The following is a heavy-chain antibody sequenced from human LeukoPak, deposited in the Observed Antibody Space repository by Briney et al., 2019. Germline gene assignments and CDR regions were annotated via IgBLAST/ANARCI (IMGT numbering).Heavy chain of an antibody. CDR2: XYYSGST. J-gene: IGHJ6*02. CDR3: ARQMTAAGYYYYYYGMDV. CDR1: GGSMSSSSYY. D-gene: IGHD6-13*01. Sequence: SETLSLTCTVSGGSMSSSSYYWGWIRQPPGXXXXXXXXXYYSGSTNYNPSLKSRGTISVDTSKNQFSLNLPSVTAADTAVYYCARQMTAAGYYYYYYGMDVWGQGTTVTVSS. V-gene: IGHV4-39*01.